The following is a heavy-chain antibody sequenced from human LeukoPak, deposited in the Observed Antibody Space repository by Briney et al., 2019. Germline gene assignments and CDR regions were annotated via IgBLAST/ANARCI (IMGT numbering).Heavy chain of an antibody. CDR2: ISYDGSNK. J-gene: IGHJ4*02. CDR3: ARQDPNSSSWYHGFDY. V-gene: IGHV3-30*03. D-gene: IGHD6-13*01. CDR1: GFTSSSYG. Sequence: PGRSLRLSCAASGFTSSSYGMHWVRQAPGKGLEWVAVISYDGSNKYYADSVKGRFTISRDNSKNTLYLQMNSLRAEDTAVYYCARQDPNSSSWYHGFDYWGQGTLVTVSS.